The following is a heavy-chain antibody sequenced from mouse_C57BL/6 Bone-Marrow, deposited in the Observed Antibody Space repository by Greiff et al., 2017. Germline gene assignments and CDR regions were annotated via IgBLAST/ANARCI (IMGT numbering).Heavy chain of an antibody. CDR3: AGYGSSSFAY. D-gene: IGHD1-1*01. CDR2: IYPRSGNT. CDR1: GYTFTSYG. V-gene: IGHV1-81*01. Sequence: VQLQQSGAELARPGASVKLSCKASGYTFTSYGISWVKQRTGQGLEWIGEIYPRSGNTYYNEKFKGKATLTADKSSSTAYMELRSLTSADSAVYFCAGYGSSSFAYWGQGTLVTVSA. J-gene: IGHJ3*01.